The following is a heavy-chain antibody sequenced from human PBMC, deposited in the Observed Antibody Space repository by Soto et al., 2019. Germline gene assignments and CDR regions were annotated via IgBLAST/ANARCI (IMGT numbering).Heavy chain of an antibody. Sequence: ASVKVSCKASGYTFTGYYMHWVRQAPGQGLEWMGWINPNSGGTNYAQKFQGRVTMTRDTSISTAYMELSRLRSDDTAVYYCASGWSTTVTPSDMDVWGQGNTVTVSS. CDR1: GYTFTGYY. D-gene: IGHD4-17*01. CDR2: INPNSGGT. CDR3: ASGWSTTVTPSDMDV. V-gene: IGHV1-2*02. J-gene: IGHJ6*02.